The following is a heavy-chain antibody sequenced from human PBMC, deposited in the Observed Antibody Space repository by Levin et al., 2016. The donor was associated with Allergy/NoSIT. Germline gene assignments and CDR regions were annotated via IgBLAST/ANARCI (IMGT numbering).Heavy chain of an antibody. Sequence: WIRQPPGKALEWLALIDWDDDKYYSTSLKTRLTISKDTSKNQVVLTMANMDPVDTATYYCARIRYGVVVPAAIDYWGQGTLVTVSS. J-gene: IGHJ4*02. CDR3: ARIRYGVVVPAAIDY. V-gene: IGHV2-70*01. D-gene: IGHD2-2*01. CDR2: IDWDDDK.